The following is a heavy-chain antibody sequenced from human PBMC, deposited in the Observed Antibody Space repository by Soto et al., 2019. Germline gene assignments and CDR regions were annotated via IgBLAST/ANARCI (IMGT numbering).Heavy chain of an antibody. D-gene: IGHD3-22*01. Sequence: GSLRLSCAASGFTFSDYYMSWIRQAPGKGLEWVSYISSSGTIISYADSVKGRFTISRDNAKNSLYLQMNSLRAEDTAVYYCARDLGYYDSSGYFDYWGQGTLVTVSS. V-gene: IGHV3-11*01. CDR2: ISSSGTII. CDR3: ARDLGYYDSSGYFDY. CDR1: GFTFSDYY. J-gene: IGHJ4*02.